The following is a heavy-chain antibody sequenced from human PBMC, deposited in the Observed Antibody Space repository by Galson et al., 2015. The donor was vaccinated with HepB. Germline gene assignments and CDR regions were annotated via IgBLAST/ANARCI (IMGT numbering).Heavy chain of an antibody. D-gene: IGHD2-2*01. J-gene: IGHJ6*02. CDR2: IWYDGSNE. CDR1: GFTFNSYG. CDR3: ARGVVPDVWGAYGMDV. V-gene: IGHV3-33*01. Sequence: SLRLSCAASGFTFNSYGMHWVRQGPGKGLEWVAVIWYDGSNEKYADSGKGRFTISRDNSKNMIFLQMNSLRAEDTAVYYCARGVVPDVWGAYGMDVWGQGTTVTVSS.